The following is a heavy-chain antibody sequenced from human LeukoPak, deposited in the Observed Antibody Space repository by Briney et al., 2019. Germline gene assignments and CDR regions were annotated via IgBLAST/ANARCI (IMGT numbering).Heavy chain of an antibody. V-gene: IGHV4-59*08. J-gene: IGHJ4*02. CDR3: ARAGYDVLTGYYYFDY. CDR1: GGSISSYY. CDR2: IYYSGST. D-gene: IGHD3-9*01. Sequence: SETLSLTCTVSGGSISSYYWSWIRQPPGKGLEWIGYIYYSGSTNYNPSLKSRVTISVDTSKNQFSLKLSSVTAADTAVYYCARAGYDVLTGYYYFDYWGQGTLVTVSS.